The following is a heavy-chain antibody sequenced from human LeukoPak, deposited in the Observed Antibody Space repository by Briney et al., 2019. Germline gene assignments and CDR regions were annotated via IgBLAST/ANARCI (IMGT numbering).Heavy chain of an antibody. CDR2: SSAYNGDK. J-gene: IGHJ4*02. V-gene: IGHV1-18*01. Sequence: ASVKVSCKASGYTFTDFGISWVRQAPGQGLEWMGWSSAYNGDKKYAQKFQGRVTMTTDTSSDTAYMELRSLRSDDTAVFYCTRDLGTYTSYGGIFFDFWGQGTLVTVSS. CDR1: GYTFTDFG. D-gene: IGHD4/OR15-4a*01. CDR3: TRDLGTYTSYGGIFFDF.